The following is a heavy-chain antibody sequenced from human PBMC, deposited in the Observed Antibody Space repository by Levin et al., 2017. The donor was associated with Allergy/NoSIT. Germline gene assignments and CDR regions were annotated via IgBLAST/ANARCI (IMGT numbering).Heavy chain of an antibody. V-gene: IGHV3-48*03. CDR1: GFTFSSYE. J-gene: IGHJ6*04. CDR3: ARDGEGITIFGKMDV. CDR2: ISSSGSTI. Sequence: GGSLRLSCAASGFTFSSYEMNWVRQAPGKGLEWVSYISSSGSTIYYADSVKGRFTISRDNAKNSLYLQMNSLRAEDTAVYYCARDGEGITIFGKMDVWGKGTTVTVSS. D-gene: IGHD3-3*01.